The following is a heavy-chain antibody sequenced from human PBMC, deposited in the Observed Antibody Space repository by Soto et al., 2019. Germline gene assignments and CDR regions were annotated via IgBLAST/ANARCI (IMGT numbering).Heavy chain of an antibody. Sequence: GGSLRLSCAASRFTFSTYAMSWVRQAPGKGLEWVSGISGGGGDTSYADSVRGRFTCSRDNSKNTLYLQMNSLRAEDTALYYCAKSLFGGRGIWGKGTMVTVSS. J-gene: IGHJ3*02. V-gene: IGHV3-23*01. CDR3: AKSLFGGRGI. CDR1: RFTFSTYA. CDR2: ISGGGGDT. D-gene: IGHD2-15*01.